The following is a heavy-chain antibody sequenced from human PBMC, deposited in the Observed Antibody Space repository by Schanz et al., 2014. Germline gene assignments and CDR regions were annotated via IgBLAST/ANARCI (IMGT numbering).Heavy chain of an antibody. D-gene: IGHD4-17*01. CDR2: ISGRSGTT. Sequence: EVQLLESGGGLVQPGGSLRLSCAASGFTFSNYAMSWVRQAPGKGLEWVSTISGRSGTTNYADSVRGRFTISRDNSKNTLYLQMNSLRVEDTAVYYCARGYGDSPTDFWGQGTLVTVSS. V-gene: IGHV3-23*01. CDR1: GFTFSNYA. J-gene: IGHJ4*02. CDR3: ARGYGDSPTDF.